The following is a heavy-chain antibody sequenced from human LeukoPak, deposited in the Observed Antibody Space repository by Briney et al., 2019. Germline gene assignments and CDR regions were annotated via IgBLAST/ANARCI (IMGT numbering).Heavy chain of an antibody. J-gene: IGHJ6*02. CDR2: INHSGST. CDR1: GGSFSGYH. D-gene: IGHD2-2*01. CDR3: ARGRGRTSPYYYYGMDV. Sequence: SETLSLTCAVYGGSFSGYHWSWIRQPPGRGLEWIGEINHSGSTNYNPSLKSRVTISVDTSKNQFSLKLSSVTAADTAVYYCARGRGRTSPYYYYGMDVWGQGTTVTVSS. V-gene: IGHV4-34*01.